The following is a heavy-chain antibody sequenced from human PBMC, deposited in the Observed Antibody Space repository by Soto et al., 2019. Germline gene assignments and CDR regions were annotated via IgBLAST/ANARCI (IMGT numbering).Heavy chain of an antibody. V-gene: IGHV4-31*03. CDR1: GGSISSGGYY. Sequence: QVQLQESGPGLVKPSQTLSLTCTVSGGSISSGGYYWSWIRQHPGKGLEWIGYIYYSGSTYYNPSLKGGVTISVDTSKNQFSLKLSSVTAADTAVYYCARGRNLEDYGDSSIAYWGQGTLVTVSS. D-gene: IGHD4-17*01. J-gene: IGHJ4*02. CDR2: IYYSGST. CDR3: ARGRNLEDYGDSSIAY.